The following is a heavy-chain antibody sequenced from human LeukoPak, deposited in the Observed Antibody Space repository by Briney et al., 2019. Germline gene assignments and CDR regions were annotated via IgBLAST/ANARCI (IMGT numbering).Heavy chain of an antibody. J-gene: IGHJ6*02. CDR3: ARVGDYGDPRYYYYGMDV. V-gene: IGHV1-69*13. CDR2: IIPIFGTA. CDR1: GGTFSSYA. Sequence: VASVKVSCKASGGTFSSYAISWVRQAPGQGLEWMGGIIPIFGTANYAQKFQGRVTITADESTSTAYMELSSPRSEDTAVYYCARVGDYGDPRYYYYGMDVWGQGTTVTVSS. D-gene: IGHD4-17*01.